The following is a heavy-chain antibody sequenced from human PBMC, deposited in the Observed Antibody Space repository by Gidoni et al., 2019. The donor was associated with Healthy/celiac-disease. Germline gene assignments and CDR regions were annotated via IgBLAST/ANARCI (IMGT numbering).Heavy chain of an antibody. CDR1: GGTISCYA. D-gene: IGHD2-15*01. CDR2: IIPIFGTA. Sequence: QVQLVQSGAEVKKPGSSVKVSCKASGGTISCYAISGVRKAPGQWLEWMGGIIPIFGTANYAQNVQGRVTITADKSTSTAYMELSSLRSEDTAVYYVARGNRDCSGGSCYPRDAFDILGQVTMVTVSS. V-gene: IGHV1-69*06. CDR3: ARGNRDCSGGSCYPRDAFDI. J-gene: IGHJ3*02.